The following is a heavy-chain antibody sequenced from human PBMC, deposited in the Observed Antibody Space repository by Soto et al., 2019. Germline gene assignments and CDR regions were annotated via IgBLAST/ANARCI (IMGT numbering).Heavy chain of an antibody. CDR2: VIPIFGTA. V-gene: IGHV1-69*13. CDR3: ARSREVPPNWFEP. Sequence: VAAEKVSCKASGGTFSSYASSWVRQAPGQGLEWMGGVIPIFGTANYALKFLGRVTSTADESTSTAYMDLSGLRSEDTAEYCCARSREVPPNWFEPRGQGTLVTVSS. CDR1: GGTFSSYA. J-gene: IGHJ5*02. D-gene: IGHD1-1*01.